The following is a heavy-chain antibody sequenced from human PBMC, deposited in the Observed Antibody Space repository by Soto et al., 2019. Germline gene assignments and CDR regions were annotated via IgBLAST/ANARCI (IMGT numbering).Heavy chain of an antibody. V-gene: IGHV3-30*18. D-gene: IGHD1-26*01. CDR2: ISYDGSTT. CDR3: AKVSGSYYVEDY. Sequence: QVQLVESGGGVVQPGRSLGLSCAASGFTFSAYVMHWVRQAPGKGLEWVAIISYDGSTTYYADSVKGRFTISRDNSKNRLYLQMNSLRADDTAVYYCAKVSGSYYVEDYWGQGTLVTVSS. CDR1: GFTFSAYV. J-gene: IGHJ4*02.